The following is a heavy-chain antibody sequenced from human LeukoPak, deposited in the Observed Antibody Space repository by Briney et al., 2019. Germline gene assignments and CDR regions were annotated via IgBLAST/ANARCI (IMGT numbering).Heavy chain of an antibody. CDR3: ARGVVPAAISYYYMDV. V-gene: IGHV4-31*03. J-gene: IGHJ6*03. CDR1: GGSISSGGYY. D-gene: IGHD2-2*01. Sequence: SQTLSLTRTVSGGSISSGGYYWSRIRQHPGKGLEWIGYIYYSGSTYYNPSLKSRVTISVDTSKNQFSLKLSSVTAADTAVYYCARGVVPAAISYYYMDVWGKGTTVTVSS. CDR2: IYYSGST.